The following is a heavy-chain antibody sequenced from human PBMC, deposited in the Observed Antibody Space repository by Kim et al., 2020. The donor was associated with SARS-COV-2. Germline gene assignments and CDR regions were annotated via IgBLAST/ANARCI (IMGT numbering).Heavy chain of an antibody. CDR2: INPNSGGT. CDR3: VSGGLGYCSSTSCYAPQDYYYGMDV. J-gene: IGHJ6*02. V-gene: IGHV1-2*04. CDR1: GYTFTGYY. Sequence: ASVKVSCKASGYTFTGYYMHWVRQAPGQGLEWMGWINPNSGGTNYAQKFQGWVTMTRDTSISTAYMELSRLRADDTAVYYCVSGGLGYCSSTSCYAPQDYYYGMDVWGHGRTCTVSS. D-gene: IGHD2-2*01.